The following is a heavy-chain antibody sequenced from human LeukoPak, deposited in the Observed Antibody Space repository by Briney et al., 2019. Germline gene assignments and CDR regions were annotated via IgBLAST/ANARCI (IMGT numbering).Heavy chain of an antibody. CDR2: IYYSGST. CDR1: NGSISSYY. V-gene: IGHV4-59*08. J-gene: IGHJ4*02. CDR3: ASGIAAAGPNYFDY. Sequence: PSETLSLTCTVSNGSISSYYWSWIRQPPGKELEWVGYIYYSGSTNYNPSLKSRVTISVDTPKNQFSLKLSSVTAADTAVYYCASGIAAAGPNYFDYWGQGTLVTVSS. D-gene: IGHD6-13*01.